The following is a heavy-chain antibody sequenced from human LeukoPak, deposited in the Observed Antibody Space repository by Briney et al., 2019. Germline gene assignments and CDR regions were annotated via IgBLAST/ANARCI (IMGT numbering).Heavy chain of an antibody. CDR2: IYYSGST. CDR1: GGSISSYY. J-gene: IGHJ3*02. D-gene: IGHD1-26*01. V-gene: IGHV4-59*01. CDR3: ARPGTYTRVTAFDI. Sequence: SETLSLTCTVSGGSISSYYWIWLRQPPGKGLEWIGYIYYSGSTNYNPSLKSRATISVDTSNNQFSLQLSSVTAADTAVYYCARPGTYTRVTAFDIWGQGTMVTVSS.